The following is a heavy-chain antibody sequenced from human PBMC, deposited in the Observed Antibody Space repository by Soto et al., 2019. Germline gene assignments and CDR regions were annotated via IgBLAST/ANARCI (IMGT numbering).Heavy chain of an antibody. V-gene: IGHV6-1*01. CDR1: GDSVSSNSAA. CDR3: ARAYSSSWYASYYYGMDA. D-gene: IGHD6-13*01. CDR2: TYYRSKWYN. Sequence: SQTLSLTCAISGDSVSSNSAAWNWIRQSPSRGLEWLGRTYYRSKWYNDYAVSVKSRITINPDTSKNQFSLQLNSVTPEDTAVYYCARAYSSSWYASYYYGMDAWGQGTTVNVSS. J-gene: IGHJ6*02.